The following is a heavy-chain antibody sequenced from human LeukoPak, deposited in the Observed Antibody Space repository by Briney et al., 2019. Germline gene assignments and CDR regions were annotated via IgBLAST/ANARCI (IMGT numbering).Heavy chain of an antibody. CDR3: AREVVTTNRNWFDP. CDR1: GGTFSSYA. Sequence: ASVKVSCKASGGTFSSYAISWVRQAPGQGLEWMGRIIPIFGIANYAQKFQGRVTITADKSTSSAYMELSSLRSEDTAVYYCAREVVTTNRNWFDPWGQGTLVTVSS. CDR2: IIPIFGIA. D-gene: IGHD4-11*01. V-gene: IGHV1-69*04. J-gene: IGHJ5*02.